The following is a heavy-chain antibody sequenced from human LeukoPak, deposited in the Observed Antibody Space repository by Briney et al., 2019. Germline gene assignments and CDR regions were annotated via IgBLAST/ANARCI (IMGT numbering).Heavy chain of an antibody. CDR2: IYTGGST. D-gene: IGHD3-16*01. V-gene: IGHV4-4*07. CDR1: GGSISRYY. J-gene: IGHJ6*03. CDR3: ASTVRGNYFYYMDV. Sequence: SETLSLTCTVSGGSISRYYWSWIRQPAGKGLEWIGRIYTGGSTNYNPSLKSRVTMSLDTSRTQFSLKLSSVTAADTAVYYCASTVRGNYFYYMDVWGKGTTVTVSS.